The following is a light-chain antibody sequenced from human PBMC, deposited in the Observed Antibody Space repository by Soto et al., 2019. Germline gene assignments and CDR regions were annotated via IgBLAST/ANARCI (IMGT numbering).Light chain of an antibody. Sequence: DIQMTQSPSSLSASVGDTVSITCRANKDIKKYLNWLRQRPGTAPKLLICDASKRDTGVPSRFSGRGSGTSLTLTIQNLQPEDRATYDCLQYGDLPYAFGQGNKVEI. CDR1: KDIKKY. J-gene: IGKJ2*01. CDR3: LQYGDLPYA. CDR2: DAS. V-gene: IGKV1-33*01.